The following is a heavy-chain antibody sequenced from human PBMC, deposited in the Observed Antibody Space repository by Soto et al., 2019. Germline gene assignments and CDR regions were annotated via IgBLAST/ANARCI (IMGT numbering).Heavy chain of an antibody. CDR3: AHRPYGYKSYFND. J-gene: IGHJ4*02. D-gene: IGHD5-18*01. Sequence: ITLKESGPTLVKPTQILTLTCIFSGFSLSTRGVGVGWIRQPPGKALEWLALVYWDDDIWYSPSLKSTLTITKDTSTNQVVLTMTNMDPVYTATYYCAHRPYGYKSYFNDWVQGTLVTVSS. CDR2: VYWDDDI. CDR1: GFSLSTRGVG. V-gene: IGHV2-5*02.